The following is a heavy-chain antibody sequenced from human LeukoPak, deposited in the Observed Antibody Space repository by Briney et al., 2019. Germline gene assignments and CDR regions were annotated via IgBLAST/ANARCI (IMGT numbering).Heavy chain of an antibody. D-gene: IGHD4-17*01. Sequence: SETLSLTCTVSGGSISSGGYYWSWIRQHPGKGLEWIGYIYYSGSTYYNPSLKSRVTISVDTSKNQFSLKLSSVTAADTAVYYCARGRNGGDGDRPYDCWGQGTLVTVSS. CDR1: GGSISSGGYY. V-gene: IGHV4-31*03. CDR2: IYYSGST. J-gene: IGHJ4*02. CDR3: ARGRNGGDGDRPYDC.